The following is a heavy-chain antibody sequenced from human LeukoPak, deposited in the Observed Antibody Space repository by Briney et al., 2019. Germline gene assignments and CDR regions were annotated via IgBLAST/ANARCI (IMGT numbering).Heavy chain of an antibody. CDR2: IRSKTYSGAT. Sequence: GGSLRLSCAASGFTFINYAMSWFRQAPGKGLEWVSFIRSKTYSGATDYAASVRGRFVISRDDSESIAYLQMNSLKTEDTGVYYCTRNPHPYCSGVHCPSDSWGQGALVTVSS. CDR1: GFTFINYA. CDR3: TRNPHPYCSGVHCPSDS. V-gene: IGHV3-49*03. D-gene: IGHD2-15*01. J-gene: IGHJ4*02.